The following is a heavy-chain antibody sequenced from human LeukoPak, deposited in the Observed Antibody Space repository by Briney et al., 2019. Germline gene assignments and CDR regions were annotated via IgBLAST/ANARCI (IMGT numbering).Heavy chain of an antibody. CDR2: IKQDGNEK. CDR1: GFRFNTNW. D-gene: IGHD4/OR15-4a*01. CDR3: ARDTLGEGEDANYAVYYFDY. V-gene: IGHV3-7*01. Sequence: GGSLRLSCAASGFRFNTNWMSWVRQAPGKGLEWVANIKQDGNEKYYADSVKGRFTISRDNGKNSLDLQMNSLRADDTAVYYCARDTLGEGEDANYAVYYFDYWGQGTVVTVSS. J-gene: IGHJ4*02.